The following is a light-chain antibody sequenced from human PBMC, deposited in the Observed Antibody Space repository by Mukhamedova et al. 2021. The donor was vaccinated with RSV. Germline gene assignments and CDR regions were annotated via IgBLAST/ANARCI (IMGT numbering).Light chain of an antibody. Sequence: GKAPRLLLSVASTLESGVPSRFSGTGSGADYTLTISSLQPEVFGTYYCQQYYISPPTFGQGTKLEIK. J-gene: IGKJ2*01. CDR2: VAS. CDR3: QQYYISPPT. V-gene: IGKV1-NL1*01.